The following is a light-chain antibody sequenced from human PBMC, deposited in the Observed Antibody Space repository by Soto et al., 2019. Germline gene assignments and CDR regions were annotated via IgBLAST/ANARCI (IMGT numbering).Light chain of an antibody. CDR3: QQYGSSPMYT. CDR1: QSGSSSY. V-gene: IGKV3-20*01. Sequence: EIVLTQSPGTLSLSPGERATLSCRASQSGSSSYLAWYQQKPGQAPRLLSYGASSRDTGNPDRFSGSGAGTDVTLTTIRLEHEDVAVYYCQQYGSSPMYTFGEGTKLEIK. J-gene: IGKJ2*01. CDR2: GAS.